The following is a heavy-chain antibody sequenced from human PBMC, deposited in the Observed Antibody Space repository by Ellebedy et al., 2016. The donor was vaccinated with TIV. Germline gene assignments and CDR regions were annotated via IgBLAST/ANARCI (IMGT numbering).Heavy chain of an antibody. Sequence: GESLKISXAASGFTFSSYGMHWVRQAPGKGLEWVAVISYDGSNKYYADSVKGRFTISRDNSKNTLYLQMNSLRAEDTAVYYCAKAPTYYYGSGSPPGATPKGWFDPWGQGTLVTVSS. D-gene: IGHD3-10*01. CDR3: AKAPTYYYGSGSPPGATPKGWFDP. CDR2: ISYDGSNK. J-gene: IGHJ5*02. V-gene: IGHV3-30*19. CDR1: GFTFSSYG.